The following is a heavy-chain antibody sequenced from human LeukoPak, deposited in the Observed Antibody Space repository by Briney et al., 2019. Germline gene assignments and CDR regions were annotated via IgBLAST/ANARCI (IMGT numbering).Heavy chain of an antibody. CDR3: AKVDYTGGSRSLDY. J-gene: IGHJ4*02. D-gene: IGHD2-8*02. Sequence: PGGSLRLSCATSGFTFANYAMTWVRQAPGKGLEWVSTISGTGGNIYYADSVRGRFTISRDNSKNTLYLQMNSLRVDDTAVYYCAKVDYTGGSRSLDYWGQGTLVTVSS. V-gene: IGHV3-23*01. CDR1: GFTFANYA. CDR2: ISGTGGNI.